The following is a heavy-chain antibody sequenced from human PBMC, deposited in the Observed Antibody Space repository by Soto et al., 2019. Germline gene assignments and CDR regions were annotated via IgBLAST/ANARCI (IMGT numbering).Heavy chain of an antibody. CDR1: GDSVSSNSAT. D-gene: IGHD3-16*01. CDR2: TYYRSKWSN. J-gene: IGHJ5*02. V-gene: IGHV6-1*01. CDR3: ARRLGNSRLDG. Sequence: PSPTLSLTCAISGDSVSSNSATWVWIRQSPSRGLEWLGRTYYRSKWSNDYAVSVKGRITINPDTSNNQFSLHLNSVTPDDTAVVYCARRLGNSRLDGWGKGTEVTDYS.